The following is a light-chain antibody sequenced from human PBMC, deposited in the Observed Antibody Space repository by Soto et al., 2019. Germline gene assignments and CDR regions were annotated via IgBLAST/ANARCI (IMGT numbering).Light chain of an antibody. V-gene: IGKV1-5*03. CDR2: KAS. CDR1: QTISSW. CDR3: QQYNSYSQT. Sequence: DIQMTQSPSPLSGSVGDRVTITCRASQTISSWLAWYQQKPGNAPKLLIYKASTLKSGVPSRFSVSGSGTEFTLTISSLQPDDFATYYCQQYNSYSQTFGQGTKVDIK. J-gene: IGKJ1*01.